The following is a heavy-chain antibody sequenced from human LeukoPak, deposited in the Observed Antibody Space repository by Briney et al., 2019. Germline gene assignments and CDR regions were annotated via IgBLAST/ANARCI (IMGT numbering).Heavy chain of an antibody. Sequence: SETLSLTCTVSGYSISTGYYWDWIRQPPGKGLEWIGTFYHGGSTNYNPSLKSRVTISVDTSKNQFSLKLSSVTAADTAVYYCAKGYGWEASYYYYYMDVWGKGTTVTISS. J-gene: IGHJ6*03. CDR2: FYHGGST. V-gene: IGHV4-38-2*02. D-gene: IGHD1-26*01. CDR1: GYSISTGYY. CDR3: AKGYGWEASYYYYYMDV.